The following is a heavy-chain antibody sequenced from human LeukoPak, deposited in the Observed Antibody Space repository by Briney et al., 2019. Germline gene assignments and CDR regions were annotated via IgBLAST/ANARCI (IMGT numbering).Heavy chain of an antibody. D-gene: IGHD6-19*01. CDR1: GFTFSSYA. J-gene: IGHJ4*02. CDR3: ARGVPLYSSGWLTFYFDY. Sequence: GGSLRLSCAASGFTFSSYAMHWVRQAPGKGLEWVAYIKEDGSEKYYVDSVKGRFTISRDNAKNSLYLQMNSLRAEDTAVYYCARGVPLYSSGWLTFYFDYWGQGTLVTVSS. V-gene: IGHV3-7*01. CDR2: IKEDGSEK.